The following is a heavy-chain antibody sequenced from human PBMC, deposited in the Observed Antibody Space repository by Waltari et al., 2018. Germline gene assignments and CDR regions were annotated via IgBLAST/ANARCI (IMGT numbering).Heavy chain of an antibody. D-gene: IGHD3-3*01. V-gene: IGHV3-30*02. CDR1: GFTFSSHG. CDR2: IRYDGSNK. Sequence: QAQLVESGGGVVQPGGSLRLSCAASGFTFSSHGMHWVRQAPGTGLYWVAFIRYDGSNKYYADSVKGRFTISRDNSKNKLYLQMNSLRAEDTAVYYCAKDGTRFLESSRLGVERYYYYYYYMDVWGKGTTVTVSS. J-gene: IGHJ6*03. CDR3: AKDGTRFLESSRLGVERYYYYYYYMDV.